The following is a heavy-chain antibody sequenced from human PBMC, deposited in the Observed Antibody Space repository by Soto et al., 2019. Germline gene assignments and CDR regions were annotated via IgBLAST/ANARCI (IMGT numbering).Heavy chain of an antibody. CDR3: AREGLRSEMATTPFDY. Sequence: PGGSLRLSCASSGVTFSSYWMHWVRQVPGKGLVWVSRLNSDGSYTNYADSVKGRFTISRDNAKNTLFLEMNSLRAEDTAVYYCAREGLRSEMATTPFDYWGQGILVTVSS. CDR2: LNSDGSYT. V-gene: IGHV3-74*01. J-gene: IGHJ4*02. CDR1: GVTFSSYW. D-gene: IGHD5-12*01.